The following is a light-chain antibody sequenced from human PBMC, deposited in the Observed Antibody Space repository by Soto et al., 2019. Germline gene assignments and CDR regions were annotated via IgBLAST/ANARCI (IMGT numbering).Light chain of an antibody. CDR3: QQYYSTPYT. J-gene: IGKJ2*01. CDR2: WAS. CDR1: QSVLYRSKNKGC. Sequence: DIVMTQSPDSLAVSLGERATINCKSSQSVLYRSKNKGCLAWYQHKPGQPPKLLIYWASTRESGVPDRFSGSGSETDFTLTISSLQAEDVAVYSCQQYYSTPYTFGQGTKVEIK. V-gene: IGKV4-1*01.